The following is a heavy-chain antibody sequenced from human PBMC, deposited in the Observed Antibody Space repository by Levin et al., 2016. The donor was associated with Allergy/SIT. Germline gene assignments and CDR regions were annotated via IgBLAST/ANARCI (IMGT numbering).Heavy chain of an antibody. Sequence: GESLKISCAASGFTFSRYWISWVRQAPGKGLEWVANIKYDGSEKYYVDSVKGRFTISRDNAKNSLYVQMNNLRAEDTAVYYCARDGHYYAMDVWGQGTTVTVSS. V-gene: IGHV3-7*03. J-gene: IGHJ6*02. CDR2: IKYDGSEK. CDR3: ARDGHYYAMDV. CDR1: GFTFSRYW.